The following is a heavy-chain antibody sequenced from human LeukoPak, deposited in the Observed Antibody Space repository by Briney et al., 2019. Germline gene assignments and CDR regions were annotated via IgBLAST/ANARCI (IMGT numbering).Heavy chain of an antibody. CDR2: INQDGREK. Sequence: GGSLRLSCAASGFTFSSYWMSWVGQAPGKGVEWVAHINQDGREKYYVASVKGRLTISRDNAKTSLYLQMTSLRAEDTAVYYCARAPTLTPPDIVVVVAATFPYYFDYWGQGTLVTVSS. D-gene: IGHD2-15*01. V-gene: IGHV3-7*01. CDR1: GFTFSSYW. CDR3: ARAPTLTPPDIVVVVAATFPYYFDY. J-gene: IGHJ4*02.